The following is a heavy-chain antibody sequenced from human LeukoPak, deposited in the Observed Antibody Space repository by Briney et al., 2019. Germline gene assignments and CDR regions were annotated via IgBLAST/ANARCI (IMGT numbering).Heavy chain of an antibody. Sequence: PSETLSLTCTVSVGSISSDYWSWSRQHPPKGLQWIGWIYDSGSTNYNPSLKSRVTISVDTSKNQFSLKLSSVTAADTAVYYCARGSTWVRYFDHWGQGTLVTVSS. V-gene: IGHV4-59*01. CDR1: VGSISSDY. CDR3: ARGSTWVRYFDH. J-gene: IGHJ4*02. CDR2: IYDSGST. D-gene: IGHD6-13*01.